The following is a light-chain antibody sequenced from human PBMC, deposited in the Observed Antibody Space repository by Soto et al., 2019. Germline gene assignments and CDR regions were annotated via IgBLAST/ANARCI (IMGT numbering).Light chain of an antibody. CDR2: LGS. V-gene: IGKV2-28*01. Sequence: DIVMTQSPLSLPVTPGEPASISCRSSQSLLHSIGYNYLDWYLQKPGQSPQLLIYLGSNRASGVPDRFSGSGSGTDFTLKISRVEAEDVGVYYGMQALQTPLTFGGGTKVEIK. CDR1: QSLLHSIGYNY. J-gene: IGKJ4*01. CDR3: MQALQTPLT.